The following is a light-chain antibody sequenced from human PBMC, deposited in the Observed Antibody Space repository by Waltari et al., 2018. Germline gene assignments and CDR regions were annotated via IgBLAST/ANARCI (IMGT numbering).Light chain of an antibody. J-gene: IGLJ2*01. V-gene: IGLV2-14*03. CDR1: SSDVGRHDS. CDR3: SSQSSDAVVI. CDR2: DVN. Sequence: QSALTQPASVSGSPGQSITISCTGSSSDVGRHDSVSWYQDHPGPAPKVIIYDVNNRPSRVSVRFPGSKSRNTASLTISGLQAEDEANYYCSSQSSDAVVIFGGGTQLTVL.